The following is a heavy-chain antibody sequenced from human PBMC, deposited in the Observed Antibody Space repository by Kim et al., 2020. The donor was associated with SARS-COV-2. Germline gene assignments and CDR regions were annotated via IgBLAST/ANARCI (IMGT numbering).Heavy chain of an antibody. J-gene: IGHJ4*02. CDR1: GFTFDDYA. V-gene: IGHV3-9*01. D-gene: IGHD3-3*01. CDR2: ISWNSGSI. Sequence: GGSLRLSCAASGFTFDDYAMHCVRQAPGKGLEWVSGISWNSGSIGYADSVKGRFTISRDNAKNSLYLQMNSLRAEDTALYYCAKVSGYSDYWCQGTLVTV. CDR3: AKVSGYSDY.